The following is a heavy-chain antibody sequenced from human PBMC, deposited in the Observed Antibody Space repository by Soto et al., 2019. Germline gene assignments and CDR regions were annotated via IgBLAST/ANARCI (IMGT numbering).Heavy chain of an antibody. CDR1: GFTFSHYV. D-gene: IGHD3-10*01. J-gene: IGHJ6*02. Sequence: EVELLESGGGLVRPGGSLRLSCAASGFTFSHYVLSWVRQSPERGLEWVSSISGSGSSVYVADSVRGRFIMSRDPSTNTVSLQMNSLRAEDTAVYYCAKVRASYLSASYFYYGLDVWGQVTTVTVSS. CDR2: ISGSGSSV. CDR3: AKVRASYLSASYFYYGLDV. V-gene: IGHV3-23*01.